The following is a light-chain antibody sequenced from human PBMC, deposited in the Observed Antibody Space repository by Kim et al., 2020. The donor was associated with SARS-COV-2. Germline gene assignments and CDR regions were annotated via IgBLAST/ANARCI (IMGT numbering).Light chain of an antibody. CDR2: DVS. CDR3: SSYSSRSTLVV. CDR1: SSDVGGYNY. J-gene: IGLJ2*01. V-gene: IGLV2-14*03. Sequence: QSALTQPASVSGSPGQSIAISCTGTSSDVGGYNYVSWYQQHPHKAPKLMIYDVSDRPSGVSNRFSGSKSGNTASLTISALQPEDEADYYCSSYSSRSTLVVFGGGTQLTVL.